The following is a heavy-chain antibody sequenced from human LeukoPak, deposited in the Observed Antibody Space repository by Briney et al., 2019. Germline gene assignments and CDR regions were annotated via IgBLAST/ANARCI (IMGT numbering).Heavy chain of an antibody. CDR2: SGSGDSR. J-gene: IGHJ6*03. CDR3: TRHVDYGDYRPYYYHMDV. D-gene: IGHD4-17*01. V-gene: IGHV3-23*01. CDR1: GFTFSSYA. Sequence: GGSLRLSCAASGFTFSSYAMSWVRQAPGKGLEWVSGSGSGDSRYYADSVKGRFTISRDDSKNTAYLQMNSLKTEDTAVYYCTRHVDYGDYRPYYYHMDVWGKGTTVTVSS.